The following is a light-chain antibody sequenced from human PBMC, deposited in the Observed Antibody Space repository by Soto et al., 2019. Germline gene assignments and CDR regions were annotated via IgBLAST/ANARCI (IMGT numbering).Light chain of an antibody. V-gene: IGKV3-15*01. CDR1: QSISSN. J-gene: IGKJ2*01. Sequence: EIVMTQSPANLSVSPGERATLSCRASQSISSNLAWYQQKPGQGPRLLIYGASARATGIPARFSGSGSGTEFTLTISSLQSEGFAVYYCQQYNKWPPYTFGQGKKLEIK. CDR3: QQYNKWPPYT. CDR2: GAS.